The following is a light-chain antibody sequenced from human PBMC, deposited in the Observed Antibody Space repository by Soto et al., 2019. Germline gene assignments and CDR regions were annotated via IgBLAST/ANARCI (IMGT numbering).Light chain of an antibody. Sequence: EIVMTQSPATLSVSPGERATLSCRASQSVSNNLAWYQQKPGQAPRPLIYFASTRATGIPARFSGSGSGTEFTLTISSLQSEDFALYYCQQYNNWPLTFGGGTKVETK. CDR2: FAS. CDR1: QSVSNN. CDR3: QQYNNWPLT. J-gene: IGKJ4*01. V-gene: IGKV3-15*01.